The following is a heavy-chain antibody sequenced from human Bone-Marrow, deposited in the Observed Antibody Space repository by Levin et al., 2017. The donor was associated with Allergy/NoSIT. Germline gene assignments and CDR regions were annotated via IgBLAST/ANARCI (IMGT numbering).Heavy chain of an antibody. J-gene: IGHJ4*02. Sequence: SETLSLTCTVSGYSISSGYYWGWIRQPPGKGLEWIGSIYHSGSTYYNPSLKSRVTISVDTSNNQFSLKLSSVTAADTAVYYCARVRGYSGSYYFDYWGQGTLVTVSS. CDR3: ARVRGYSGSYYFDY. D-gene: IGHD5-12*01. CDR2: IYHSGST. CDR1: GYSISSGYY. V-gene: IGHV4-38-2*02.